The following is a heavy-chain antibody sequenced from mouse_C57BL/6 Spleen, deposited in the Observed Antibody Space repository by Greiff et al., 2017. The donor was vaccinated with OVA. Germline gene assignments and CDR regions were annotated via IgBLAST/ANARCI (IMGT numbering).Heavy chain of an antibody. J-gene: IGHJ2*01. V-gene: IGHV1-52*01. CDR2: IDPSDSET. Sequence: VQLQQPGAELVRPGSSVKLSCKASGYTFTSYWMHWVKQRPIQGLEWIGNIDPSDSETNYNQKFKDKATLTVDKSSSTAYMPLSSLTSEDSAVYYCARRSSYGGVYFDYWGQGTTLTVSS. CDR1: GYTFTSYW. CDR3: ARRSSYGGVYFDY. D-gene: IGHD1-1*01.